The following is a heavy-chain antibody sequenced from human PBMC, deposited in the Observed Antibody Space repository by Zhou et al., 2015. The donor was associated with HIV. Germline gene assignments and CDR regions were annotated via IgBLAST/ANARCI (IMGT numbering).Heavy chain of an antibody. Sequence: QGQLVQSGAEVKKPGASVKVSCKASGYTFSAYGISWVRQAPGQGLEWMGWISAYSGNTNYAEKFQGRLTMTTDTSTSTASMELRSLRSDDTAVYYCARVPSFPRNWFRPRGPGNPGPPSP. CDR3: ARVPSFPRNWFRP. CDR1: GYTFSAYG. V-gene: IGHV1-18*01. D-gene: IGHD2/OR15-2a*01. CDR2: ISAYSGNT. J-gene: IGHJ5*02.